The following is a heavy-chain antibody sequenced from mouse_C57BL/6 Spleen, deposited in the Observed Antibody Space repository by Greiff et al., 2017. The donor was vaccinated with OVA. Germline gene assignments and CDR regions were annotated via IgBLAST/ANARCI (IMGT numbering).Heavy chain of an antibody. D-gene: IGHD2-4*01. CDR1: GISITTGNYR. V-gene: IGHV3-5*01. J-gene: IGHJ2*01. CDR2: IYYSGTI. Sequence: EVKLQESGPGLVKPSQTVFLTCTVTGISITTGNYRWSWIRQFPGNKLEWIGYIYYSGTITYNPSLTSRTTITRDTPKNQFFLEMNSLTAEDTATYYCARVLGYDYGGYFDYWGQGTTLTVSS. CDR3: ARVLGYDYGGYFDY.